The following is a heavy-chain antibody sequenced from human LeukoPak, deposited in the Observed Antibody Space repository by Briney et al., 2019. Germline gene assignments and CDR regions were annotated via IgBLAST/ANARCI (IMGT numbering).Heavy chain of an antibody. Sequence: TSQSLSLTRPVSGGSISRYYWSWIRHPPGRGLECIGYIYYSGSTNYNPSLKSPVTISVDTSKNQFSLKLSSVTAADTAVYYCARVGYYGGNSGAFDIWGQGTMVTVSS. J-gene: IGHJ3*02. D-gene: IGHD4-23*01. CDR2: IYYSGST. CDR1: GGSISRYY. V-gene: IGHV4-59*01. CDR3: ARVGYYGGNSGAFDI.